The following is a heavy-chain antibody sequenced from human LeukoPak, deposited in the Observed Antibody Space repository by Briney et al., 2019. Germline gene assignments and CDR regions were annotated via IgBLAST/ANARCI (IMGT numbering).Heavy chain of an antibody. D-gene: IGHD5-18*01. CDR1: GYSFITYS. Sequence: ASGKVSCKASGYSFITYSMHWLRQAPGQRLEGMGWINTGNGNTEYSHQFQARVPLPRDTYARTVYMQLSSLRSDDTAVYYCARDLNRRGYSSGYFDYWGQGTLVTVSS. J-gene: IGHJ4*02. V-gene: IGHV1-3*04. CDR2: INTGNGNT. CDR3: ARDLNRRGYSSGYFDY.